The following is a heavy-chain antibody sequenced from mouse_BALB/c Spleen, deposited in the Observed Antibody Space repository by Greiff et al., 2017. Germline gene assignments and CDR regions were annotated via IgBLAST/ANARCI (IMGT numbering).Heavy chain of an antibody. V-gene: IGHV2-6-5*01. CDR3: AKHNYGNSPYYYAMDY. J-gene: IGHJ4*01. CDR1: GFSLTDYG. Sequence: VQRVESGPGLVAPSQSLSITCTVSGFSLTDYGVSWIRQPPGKGLEWLGVIWGGGSTYYNSALKSRLSISKDNSKSQVFLKMNSLQTDDTAMYYCAKHNYGNSPYYYAMDYWGQGTSVTVSS. CDR2: IWGGGST. D-gene: IGHD2-1*01.